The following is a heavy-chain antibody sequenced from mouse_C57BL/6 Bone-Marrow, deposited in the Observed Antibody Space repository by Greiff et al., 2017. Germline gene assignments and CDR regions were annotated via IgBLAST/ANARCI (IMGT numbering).Heavy chain of an antibody. J-gene: IGHJ3*01. CDR2: IHPSDSDT. V-gene: IGHV1-74*01. Sequence: QVQLQQPGAELVKPGASVKVSCKASGYTFTSYWMHWVKQRPGQGLEWIGRIHPSDSDTIYKQKFKGKATLTVDKSSSTAYMQLSSLTSEDSAVYYWAIEGSGYVRFAYWGQGTLGAVSA. CDR3: AIEGSGYVRFAY. CDR1: GYTFTSYW. D-gene: IGHD3-2*02.